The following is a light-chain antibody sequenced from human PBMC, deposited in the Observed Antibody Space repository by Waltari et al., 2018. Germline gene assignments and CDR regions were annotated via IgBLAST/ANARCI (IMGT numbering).Light chain of an antibody. Sequence: DIQMTQSPSSLSASVGDRVTITCRASQGITNDLAWYQQKPGETPKLLIYEASSVQSGIPSRFSGSGSGTDFTLTISSLQSEDFATYYCQHYYSIPYSFGQGTIVEIK. V-gene: IGKV1-NL1*01. J-gene: IGKJ2*03. CDR1: QGITND. CDR3: QHYYSIPYS. CDR2: EAS.